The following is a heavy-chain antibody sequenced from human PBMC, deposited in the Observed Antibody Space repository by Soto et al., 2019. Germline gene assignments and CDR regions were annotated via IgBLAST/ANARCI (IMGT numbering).Heavy chain of an antibody. CDR2: ISYDGSNK. Sequence: QVQLVESGGGVVQPGRSLRLSCAASGFTFSSYAMHWVRQAPGKGLEWVAVISYDGSNKSYADSVKGRVTISRDNYKNTLYLQMNSLRSEATAVYYCARTYGGVLDYGGQGTLVTVSS. CDR3: ARTYGGVLDY. CDR1: GFTFSSYA. J-gene: IGHJ4*02. V-gene: IGHV3-30-3*01. D-gene: IGHD4-17*01.